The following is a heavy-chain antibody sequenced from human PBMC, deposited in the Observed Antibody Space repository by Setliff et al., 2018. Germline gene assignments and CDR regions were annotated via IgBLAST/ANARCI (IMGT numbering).Heavy chain of an antibody. CDR3: ARVRRVVIADYYYMDV. CDR2: IDHSGST. CDR1: GYSISSGYF. J-gene: IGHJ6*03. Sequence: SETLSLTCAVSGYSISSGYFWGWIRQPPGKGLEWFGSIDHSGSTYYNPSLKSRVTISVETSTNQFSLKLSSVTAADTAVYYCARVRRVVIADYYYMDVWGKGTTVTVSS. D-gene: IGHD2-21*01. V-gene: IGHV4-38-2*01.